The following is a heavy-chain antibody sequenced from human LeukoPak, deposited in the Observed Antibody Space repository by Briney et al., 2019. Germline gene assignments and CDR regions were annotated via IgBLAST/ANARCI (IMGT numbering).Heavy chain of an antibody. CDR3: ARGGSSSWGYLYYCMDV. V-gene: IGHV3-30*04. CDR2: ISYDGSNK. J-gene: IGHJ6*03. CDR1: GFTFSSYA. Sequence: GRSLRLSCTASGFTFSSYAMHWVRQAPGKGLEWVAVISYDGSNKSYADSVKGRFTISRDNSKNTLYLQMNSLRAEDTAVYYCARGGSSSWGYLYYCMDVWGKGTTVTVSS. D-gene: IGHD6-13*01.